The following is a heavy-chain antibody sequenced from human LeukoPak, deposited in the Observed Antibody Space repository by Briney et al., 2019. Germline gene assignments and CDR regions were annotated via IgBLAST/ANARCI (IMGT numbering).Heavy chain of an antibody. V-gene: IGHV3-53*01. CDR1: GFTVSSNY. D-gene: IGHD6-13*01. CDR3: AREGSSSSFGY. J-gene: IGHJ4*02. Sequence: GGSLRLSCAASGFTVSSNYMSWVRQAPGKGLEWVSVIYSGGTTNYADSVKGRFTISRDNSKNTLFLQMNSLRAEDTAVYYCAREGSSSSFGYWGQGTLVTVSS. CDR2: IYSGGTT.